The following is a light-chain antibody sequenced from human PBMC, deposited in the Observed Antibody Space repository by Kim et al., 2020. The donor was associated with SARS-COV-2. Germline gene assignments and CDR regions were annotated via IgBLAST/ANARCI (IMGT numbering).Light chain of an antibody. CDR2: GKN. CDR1: SLKTSY. J-gene: IGLJ3*02. Sequence: SSELTQDPAVSVALGQTVKITCQGDSLKTSYATWYQQKPGQAPVLVIYGKNNRPSGIPDRFSGSSSANPASLTITGAQAEDEADYYCSSRDTTNNHVVFGGGTQLTVL. CDR3: SSRDTTNNHVV. V-gene: IGLV3-19*01.